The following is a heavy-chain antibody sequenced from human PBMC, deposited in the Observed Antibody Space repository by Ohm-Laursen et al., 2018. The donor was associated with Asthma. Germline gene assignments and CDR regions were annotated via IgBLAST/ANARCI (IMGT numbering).Heavy chain of an antibody. CDR1: GYTFTGYY. J-gene: IGHJ6*02. D-gene: IGHD2-2*02. CDR3: ARDRNPVVPAAKPYYYYGMDV. V-gene: IGHV1-2*04. CDR2: INPNSGGT. Sequence: ASVKVSCNASGYTFTGYYMHWVRQAPGQGLEWMGWINPNSGGTNYAQKFQGWVTMTRDTSISTAYMELSRLRSDDTAAYYCARDRNPVVPAAKPYYYYGMDVWGQGTTVTVSS.